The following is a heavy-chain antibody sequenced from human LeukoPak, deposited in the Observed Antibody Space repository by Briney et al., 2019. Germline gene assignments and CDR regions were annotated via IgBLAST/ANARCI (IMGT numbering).Heavy chain of an antibody. CDR3: ARNLGPFDV. D-gene: IGHD3-16*01. Sequence: PGGSLRLSCAASGFTFNDFAMTWVRQAPGKGLGWVSTIADAGTYYADSVKGRFIISRDNSKSMLYLQLNSLRADDTAMYYCARNLGPFDVRGHGTMVTVSS. J-gene: IGHJ3*01. CDR2: IADAGT. V-gene: IGHV3-23*01. CDR1: GFTFNDFA.